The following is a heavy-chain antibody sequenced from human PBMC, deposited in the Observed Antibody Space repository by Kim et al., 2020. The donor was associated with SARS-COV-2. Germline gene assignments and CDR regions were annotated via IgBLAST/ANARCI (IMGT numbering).Heavy chain of an antibody. D-gene: IGHD3-3*01. CDR2: IYYSGST. CDR3: ARGFREVTIFGVVDYGMDV. J-gene: IGHJ6*02. CDR1: GGSVSSGSYY. V-gene: IGHV4-61*01. Sequence: SETLSLTCTVSGGSVSSGSYYWSWIRQPPGNGLEWIGYIYYSGSTNYNPSLKSRVTISVDTSKNQFSLKLSSVTAADTAVYYCARGFREVTIFGVVDYGMDVWGQGTTVTVSS.